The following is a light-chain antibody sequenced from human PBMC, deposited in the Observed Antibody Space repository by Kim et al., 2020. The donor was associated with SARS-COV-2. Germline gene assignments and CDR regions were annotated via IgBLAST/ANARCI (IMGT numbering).Light chain of an antibody. J-gene: IGLJ3*02. Sequence: GPSITISCTGTSSDVGGYNYVSWYQQHPGKAPKRMIYDVSNRPSGVSNRFSGSKSGNTASLTISGLQAEDEADYYCSSYTSSSTWVFGGGTQLTVL. CDR3: SSYTSSSTWV. V-gene: IGLV2-14*03. CDR1: SSDVGGYNY. CDR2: DVS.